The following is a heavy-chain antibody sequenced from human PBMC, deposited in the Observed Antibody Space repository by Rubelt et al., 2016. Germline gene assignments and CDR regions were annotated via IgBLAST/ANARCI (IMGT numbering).Heavy chain of an antibody. CDR2: INPRGNGT. D-gene: IGHD3-10*01. V-gene: IGHV1-46*01. J-gene: IGHJ5*02. CDR3: ARGAQLLHYGLGSYYNLNWFDP. Sequence: QVQLMQSGAEVKKPGASVEVSCKASGDTFSTFYMHWVRQAPGQRLEWMGVINPRGNGTFYAQKFQGRVTMTRDTSTSTVYMELRSLRSEDTARDYCARGAQLLHYGLGSYYNLNWFDPWGQGTLVTVSS. CDR1: GDTFSTFY.